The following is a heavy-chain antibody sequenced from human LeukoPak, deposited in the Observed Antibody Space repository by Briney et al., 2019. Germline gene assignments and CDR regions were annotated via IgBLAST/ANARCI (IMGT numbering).Heavy chain of an antibody. Sequence: ASVKVSCKASGYTFTSYDINWVRQVTGQGLEWMGWMNPNSGNTGYAQKFQGRVTMTRNTSISTAYMELSSLRSEDTAVYYCARSRITMVRGVIITRFGVDPWGQGTLVTVSS. D-gene: IGHD3-10*01. CDR1: GYTFTSYD. CDR3: ARSRITMVRGVIITRFGVDP. J-gene: IGHJ5*02. CDR2: MNPNSGNT. V-gene: IGHV1-8*01.